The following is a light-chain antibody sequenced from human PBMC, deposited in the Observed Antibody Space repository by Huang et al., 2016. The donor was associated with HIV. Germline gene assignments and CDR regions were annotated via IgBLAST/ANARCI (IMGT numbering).Light chain of an antibody. CDR3: MQSLQTPRT. CDR1: QSLLHSNGNTY. CDR2: LIS. J-gene: IGKJ1*01. Sequence: DIVMTQSPLSLPVTPGEPASISCRSNQSLLHSNGNTYLDWYLQKPGQSPQLLMYLISNRASGVPDRFSGSGSGTDFTLKISRVQADDFGVYYCMQSLQTPRTFGQGSKVEI. V-gene: IGKV2-28*01.